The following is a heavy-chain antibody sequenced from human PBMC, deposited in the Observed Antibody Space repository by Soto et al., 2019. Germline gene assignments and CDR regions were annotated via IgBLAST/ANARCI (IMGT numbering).Heavy chain of an antibody. Sequence: EVQLVESGGGLVQPGGSLRLSCAASGVTVSSNYMSWVRQAPGKGLEWVSVIYSGGSTYYAGSVKGRFTISRDNSKKTLYLQRKSLRAEDTAVYYCARHGYNYGGGYFDYWGQGTLVTVSS. CDR3: ARHGYNYGGGYFDY. CDR1: GVTVSSNY. D-gene: IGHD5-18*01. V-gene: IGHV3-66*04. J-gene: IGHJ4*02. CDR2: IYSGGST.